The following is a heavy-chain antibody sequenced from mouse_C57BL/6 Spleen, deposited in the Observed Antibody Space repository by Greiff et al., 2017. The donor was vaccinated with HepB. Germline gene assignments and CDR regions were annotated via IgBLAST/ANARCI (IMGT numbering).Heavy chain of an antibody. J-gene: IGHJ1*03. CDR3: TRNYYGSSYWYFDV. CDR2: IDPETGGT. Sequence: VQLQQSGAELVRPGASVTLSCKASGYTFTDYDMHWVKQTPVHGLEWIGAIDPETGGTAYNQKFKGKAILTADKSSSTAYMELRSLTSEDSAVYCCTRNYYGSSYWYFDVWGTGTTVTVSS. CDR1: GYTFTDYD. D-gene: IGHD1-1*01. V-gene: IGHV1-15*01.